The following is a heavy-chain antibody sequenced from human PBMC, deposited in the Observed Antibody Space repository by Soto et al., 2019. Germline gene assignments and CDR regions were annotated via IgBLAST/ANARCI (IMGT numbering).Heavy chain of an antibody. J-gene: IGHJ4*02. CDR2: IIPVFDIT. CDR3: ASGRASESSSDY. V-gene: IGHV1-69*15. Sequence: QVQLVQSGAEVKKPGSSVKVSCKASGGTFSTYAFNWVRQAPGQGLEWMGRIIPVFDITNYAQKFQGRVTITADESTSTAYMELSSLRSEDTAVYYCASGRASESSSDYWGQGTLVIVSS. CDR1: GGTFSTYA.